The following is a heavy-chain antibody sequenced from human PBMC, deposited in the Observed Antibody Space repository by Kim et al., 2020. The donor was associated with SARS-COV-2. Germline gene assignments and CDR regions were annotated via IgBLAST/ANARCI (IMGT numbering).Heavy chain of an antibody. Sequence: GASLRLSCAASGFTFSNYGMSWVRQAPGKGLEWVSGISGSGDTTTYADSVKGRFTVSRDNSKNTLYLQMSSLRAEDTAIYYCANPRQPDYWGQGTLGTVSS. CDR3: ANPRQPDY. J-gene: IGHJ4*02. D-gene: IGHD6-13*01. CDR1: GFTFSNYG. V-gene: IGHV3-23*01. CDR2: ISGSGDTT.